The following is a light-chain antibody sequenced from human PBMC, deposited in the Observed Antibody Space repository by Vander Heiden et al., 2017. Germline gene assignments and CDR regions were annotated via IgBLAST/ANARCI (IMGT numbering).Light chain of an antibody. CDR2: DVS. CDR3: SSYTSSSTV. CDR1: SSDVGGYTY. Sequence: QSALTQPASVSGSPGQSIPISCTGTSSDVGGYTYVSWYQQHTGNATNLLIYDVSHRTSGVSNRFSVSKSGNTASLTISGLQAEDEADYYCSSYTSSSTVFGGGTKLTVL. V-gene: IGLV2-14*01. J-gene: IGLJ2*01.